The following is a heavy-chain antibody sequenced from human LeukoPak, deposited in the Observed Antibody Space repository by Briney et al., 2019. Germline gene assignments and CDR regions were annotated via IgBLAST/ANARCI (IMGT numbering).Heavy chain of an antibody. D-gene: IGHD3-3*01. CDR1: GDSVSSNSAA. CDR2: TYYRSKWYN. J-gene: IGHJ4*02. V-gene: IGHV6-1*01. Sequence: SQTLSLTCAISGDSVSSNSAAWNWIRQSPSRGLEWLGRTYYRSKWYNDYAVSVKSRITINPDTSKNQFSLQLNSVTPEDTAVYYCARSEAYYDSWSGPFDYWGQGTLVTVSS. CDR3: ARSEAYYDSWSGPFDY.